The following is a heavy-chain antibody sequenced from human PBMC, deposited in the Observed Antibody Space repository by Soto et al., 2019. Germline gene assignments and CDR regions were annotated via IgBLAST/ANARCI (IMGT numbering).Heavy chain of an antibody. CDR1: GFTFSIYG. CDR3: ERDRRLYYSDAFDI. D-gene: IGHD1-26*01. J-gene: IGHJ3*02. Sequence: QVQLVESGGGVVQPGRSLRLSCAASGFTFSIYGMHWVRHAPGKGLEWVAMISFDGSEKYYTDSVKGRFHISSDSTKNTMYLKTDSLRVEDTAVYYCERDRRLYYSDAFDIWGQGTTVTVSS. CDR2: ISFDGSEK. V-gene: IGHV3-30*03.